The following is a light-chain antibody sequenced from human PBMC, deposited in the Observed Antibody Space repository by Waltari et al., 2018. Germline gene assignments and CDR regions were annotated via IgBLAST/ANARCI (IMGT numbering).Light chain of an antibody. CDR2: RNN. CDR1: SNNVGNEG. J-gene: IGLJ3*02. V-gene: IGLV10-54*01. CDR3: SAWDSSISVWV. Sequence: QAGLTQPPSVSKGLRQTATLTCTGNSNNVGNEGAAWLQHHQGHPPKPLSFRNNNRPSGISERFSASRSGNTASLTSTGLQAEDEADYYCSAWDSSISVWVFGGGTKLTVL.